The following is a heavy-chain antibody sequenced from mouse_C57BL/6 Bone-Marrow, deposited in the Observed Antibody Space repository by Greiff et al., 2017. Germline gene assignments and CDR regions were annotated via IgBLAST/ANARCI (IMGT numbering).Heavy chain of an antibody. V-gene: IGHV14-1*01. CDR2: IDPEDGGT. CDR1: GFNINGYY. J-gene: IGHJ4*01. CDR3: TTQSPGWDYAMDY. Sequence: EVQLQQSGAELVRPGASVKLSCTASGFNINGYYMHWVKQRPEQGLEWIGRIDPEDGGTEYAPKFQGKATLTVDKSSNTAYLQLSSLTSEDTAVYYCTTQSPGWDYAMDYWGQGTSVTVSS. D-gene: IGHD2-3*01.